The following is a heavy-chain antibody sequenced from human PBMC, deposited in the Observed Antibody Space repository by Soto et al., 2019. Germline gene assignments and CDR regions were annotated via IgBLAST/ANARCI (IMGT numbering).Heavy chain of an antibody. CDR1: GGTFSSYA. J-gene: IGHJ6*02. CDR2: IIPIFGTA. CDR3: ARAPLSSGWRNYYYYGMDV. V-gene: IGHV1-69*12. Sequence: QVQLVQSGAEVKKHGSSVKVSCKASGGTFSSYAISWVRQAPGQGLEWMGGIIPIFGTANYAQKFQGRVTITADESTSTAYMELSSLRSEDTAVYYCARAPLSSGWRNYYYYGMDVWGQGTTVTVSS. D-gene: IGHD6-19*01.